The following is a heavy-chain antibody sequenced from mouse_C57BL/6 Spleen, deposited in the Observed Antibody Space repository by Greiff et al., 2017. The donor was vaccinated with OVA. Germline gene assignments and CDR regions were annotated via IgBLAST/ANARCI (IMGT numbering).Heavy chain of an antibody. CDR2: IYPGGGNT. J-gene: IGHJ3*01. Sequence: VMLVESGAELVRPGASVKLSCKASGYTFTDSYINWVKQRPGQGLEWIARIYPGGGNTYYNEKFKGKATLTADKSSSTAYMQLSSLTSEDAAVYFCARGDLRLPLAYWGQGTLVTVSA. V-gene: IGHV1-76*01. CDR3: ARGDLRLPLAY. D-gene: IGHD3-2*02. CDR1: GYTFTDSY.